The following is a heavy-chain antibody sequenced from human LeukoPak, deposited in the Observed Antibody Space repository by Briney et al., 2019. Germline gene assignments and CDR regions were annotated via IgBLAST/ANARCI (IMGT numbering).Heavy chain of an antibody. CDR3: AKGKDLYGALDI. CDR1: GFIVSTSV. V-gene: IGHV3-30*18. Sequence: GGSLRLSCAASGFIVSTSVMHWVRQAPGKGLDWAAIISFDGTTKYYADSVKGRFTISRDNSKNTLFLQMDSLRVEDTAVYYCAKGKDLYGALDIWGQGTMVTVSS. CDR2: ISFDGTTK. D-gene: IGHD3-16*01. J-gene: IGHJ3*02.